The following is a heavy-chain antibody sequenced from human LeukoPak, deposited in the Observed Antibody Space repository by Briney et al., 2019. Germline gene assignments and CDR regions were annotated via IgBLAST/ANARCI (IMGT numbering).Heavy chain of an antibody. CDR2: INHSGST. V-gene: IGHV4-34*01. CDR1: GGSFSGYY. D-gene: IGHD5-18*01. CDR3: ARDLAAMVSNAFDI. Sequence: SETLSLTCAVYGGSFSGYYWSWIRQPPGKGLEWIGEINHSGSTNYNPSLKSRVTISVDTSKNQFSLKLSSVTAADTAVYYCARDLAAMVSNAFDIWGQGTMVTVSS. J-gene: IGHJ3*02.